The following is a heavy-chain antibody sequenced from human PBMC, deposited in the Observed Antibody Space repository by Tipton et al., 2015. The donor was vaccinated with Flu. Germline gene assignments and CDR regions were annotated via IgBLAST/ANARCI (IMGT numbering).Heavy chain of an antibody. J-gene: IGHJ4*02. CDR3: AREDPFGSTWSQPPDY. CDR2: IRYDGSNSYDGTNK. V-gene: IGHV3-30*02. CDR1: GFTFSSYG. D-gene: IGHD6-13*01. Sequence: QLVQSGGGEVQPGGSLRLSCAASGFTFSSYGMHWVRQAPGRGLEWVAFIRYDGSNSYDGTNKYYADSVKGRFTISRDNSKNTLYLQMNSLRPDDTAVYYCAREDPFGSTWSQPPDYWGQGTLVTVLS.